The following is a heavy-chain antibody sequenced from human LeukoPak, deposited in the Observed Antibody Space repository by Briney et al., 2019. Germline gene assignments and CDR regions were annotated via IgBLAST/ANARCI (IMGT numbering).Heavy chain of an antibody. CDR3: ARDDCSGGSCGLDAFDI. CDR1: GYTFTDYY. V-gene: IGHV1-2*02. Sequence: AASVKVSCKASGYTFTDYYMHWVRQAPGQGLEWMGWINAYSGDTSYAQKFQGRVTVTRDTSITTAYMELSRLRSDDTAVYYCARDDCSGGSCGLDAFDIWGQGTMVTVSS. J-gene: IGHJ3*02. D-gene: IGHD2-15*01. CDR2: INAYSGDT.